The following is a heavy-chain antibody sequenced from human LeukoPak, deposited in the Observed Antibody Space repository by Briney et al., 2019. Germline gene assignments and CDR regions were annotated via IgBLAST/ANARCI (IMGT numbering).Heavy chain of an antibody. CDR1: GFTFSSYA. CDR2: ISGSGGST. V-gene: IGHV3-23*01. CDR3: AKDSGPYSL. Sequence: GGSLRLSCAASGFTFSSYAMSWARQPPGKGLEWASAISGSGGSTYYADSVKGRFTISRDNSKNTLYLQMNSLRAEDTAVYYCAKDSGPYSLWGQGATVTVSS. D-gene: IGHD3-10*01. J-gene: IGHJ6*02.